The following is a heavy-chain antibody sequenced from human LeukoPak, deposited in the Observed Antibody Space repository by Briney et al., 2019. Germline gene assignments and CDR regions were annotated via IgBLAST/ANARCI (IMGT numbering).Heavy chain of an antibody. V-gene: IGHV4-39*01. CDR3: ARLPEGSSRAQTYYYYGMDV. CDR2: IYYSGST. CDR1: GGSISSSSYY. J-gene: IGHJ6*02. D-gene: IGHD1-26*01. Sequence: SETLSLTCTVSGGSISSSSYYWGWLRQPPGKGLEWIGSIYYSGSTYYNPSLKSRVTISVDTSKNQFSLKLSSVTAADTAVYYCARLPEGSSRAQTYYYYGMDVWGQGTTVTVSS.